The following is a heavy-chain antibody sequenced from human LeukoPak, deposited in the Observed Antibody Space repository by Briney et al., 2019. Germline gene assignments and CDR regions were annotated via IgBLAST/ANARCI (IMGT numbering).Heavy chain of an antibody. D-gene: IGHD1-26*01. Sequence: GGSLRLSCAASGFTFSNAWMTWVRQAPAKGLEGVGRVKSKAEGGTTDYAAPVKGRFTISRDDVRNTLYLQMNSLKTGDSAVYYCTNTPESYSTWAYFQHWAQGTVLTVSS. J-gene: IGHJ1*01. CDR2: VKSKAEGGTT. V-gene: IGHV3-15*01. CDR3: TNTPESYSTWAYFQH. CDR1: GFTFSNAW.